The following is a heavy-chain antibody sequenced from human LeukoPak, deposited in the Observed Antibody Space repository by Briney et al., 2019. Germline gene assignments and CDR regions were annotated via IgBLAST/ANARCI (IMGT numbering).Heavy chain of an antibody. V-gene: IGHV3-21*01. CDR2: ISSSSSYI. Sequence: GGSLRLSCAASGFIFSSYSMNWVRQAPGKGLEWVSSISSSSSYIYYADSVKGRFTISRDNAKNSLYLQMNSLRAEDTAVYYCARGARYYYDSSGYYYHDGYWGQGTLVTVSS. J-gene: IGHJ4*02. D-gene: IGHD3-22*01. CDR1: GFIFSSYS. CDR3: ARGARYYYDSSGYYYHDGY.